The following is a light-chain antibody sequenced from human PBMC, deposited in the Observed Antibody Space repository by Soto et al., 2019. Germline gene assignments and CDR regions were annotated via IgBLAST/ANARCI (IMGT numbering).Light chain of an antibody. CDR3: QQYNNWRPYT. J-gene: IGKJ2*01. Sequence: EIVMTQSPATLSVSPGERATLSCRASQSVSSNLAWYQQKPGQAPRLLIYGASTRATGIPARFSGSGSGTEFTLTSSSLQSEDCAVYYCQQYNNWRPYTFGKGTKLEIK. CDR2: GAS. V-gene: IGKV3-15*01. CDR1: QSVSSN.